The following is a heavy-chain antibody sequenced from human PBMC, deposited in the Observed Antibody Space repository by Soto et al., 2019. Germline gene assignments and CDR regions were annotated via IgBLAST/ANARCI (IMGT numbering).Heavy chain of an antibody. CDR2: IYYSGTT. V-gene: IGHV4-31*03. CDR3: AREESAKRGGYVFDI. CDR1: GGSISSDGYY. Sequence: SETLSLTCTVSGGSISSDGYYWSWIRQHPGKGLEWIGYIYYSGTTYHNPSLKSRSTISVDTSKNQFSLRLSSVTAADTAVYYCAREESAKRGGYVFDIWGQGTMVTVSS. J-gene: IGHJ3*02. D-gene: IGHD3-16*01.